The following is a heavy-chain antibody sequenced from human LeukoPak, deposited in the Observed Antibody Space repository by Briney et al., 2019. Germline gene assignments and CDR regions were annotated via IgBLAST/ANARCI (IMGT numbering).Heavy chain of an antibody. CDR3: VREPGYDCGYGFDY. CDR1: GFTFSSYS. D-gene: IGHD3-22*01. V-gene: IGHV3-48*02. J-gene: IGHJ4*02. CDR2: ISGFI. Sequence: GGSLRLSCVGSGFTFSSYSMNWVRQAPGKGLEWIAYISGFIQYADSVKGRFTISRDNDKSSVYLQMNSLRDEDTAVYFCVREPGYDCGYGFDYWGQGALVTVSS.